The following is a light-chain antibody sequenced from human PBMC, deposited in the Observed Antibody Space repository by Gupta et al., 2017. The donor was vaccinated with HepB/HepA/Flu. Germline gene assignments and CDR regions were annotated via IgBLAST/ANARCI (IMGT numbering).Light chain of an antibody. J-gene: IGKJ1*01. Sequence: DIQMTQSPSSLSASVGDRVTITCRASQGISNYLAWYKQKPGKVPKLLIYAASTWQSGVQSRFSGSGFGKDLTLTISSRQQEDVASYYCHKNNSHPHKTFGQGTXVEIK. V-gene: IGKV1-27*01. CDR1: QGISNY. CDR2: AAS. CDR3: HKNNSHPHKT.